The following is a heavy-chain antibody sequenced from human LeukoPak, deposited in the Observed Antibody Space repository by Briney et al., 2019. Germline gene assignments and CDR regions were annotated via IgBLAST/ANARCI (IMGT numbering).Heavy chain of an antibody. CDR1: GFTVSSND. D-gene: IGHD4-17*01. J-gene: IGHJ4*02. V-gene: IGHV3-53*01. CDR3: ARVVDHDYGDYYLDY. CDR2: IYSGGST. Sequence: GGSLRLSCAASGFTVSSNDMSWVRQAPGKGLECISVIYSGGSTDYADSVKGRLAISRDNSKNTLYLQMNSLRAEDTAVYYCARVVDHDYGDYYLDYWGQGTLVTVSS.